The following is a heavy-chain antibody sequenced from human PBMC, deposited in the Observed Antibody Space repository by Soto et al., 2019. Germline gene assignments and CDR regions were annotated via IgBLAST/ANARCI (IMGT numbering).Heavy chain of an antibody. CDR3: ARDADASGWYHYGMDV. J-gene: IGHJ6*02. CDR2: IKQDGSEK. CDR1: GLTLSSYW. Sequence: SLRLSCAASGLTLSSYWMNWVRQAPGKGLEWVANIKQDGSEKYYVDSVKGRFFISRDNAKNSLYLQINSLRAEDTAVYYCARDADASGWYHYGMDVWGQGTMVTVSS. D-gene: IGHD6-19*01. V-gene: IGHV3-7*01.